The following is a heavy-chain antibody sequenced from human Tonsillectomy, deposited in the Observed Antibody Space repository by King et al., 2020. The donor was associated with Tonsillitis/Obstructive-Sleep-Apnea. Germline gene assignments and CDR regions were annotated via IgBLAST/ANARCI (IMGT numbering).Heavy chain of an antibody. V-gene: IGHV3-23*04. Sequence: DVQLVESGGGLVQPGGSLRLSCAASGFIFSNYAMSWVRQAPGKGLEWVSAISDTGGRTYYADSVKGRFTISRDNSKNTLYLQMNSLRAEDTAVYYCAYEYSSSIDFLYPSSFDYWGQGTLVTVSS. CDR3: AYEYSSSIDFLYPSSFDY. D-gene: IGHD2-2*01. CDR2: ISDTGGRT. J-gene: IGHJ4*02. CDR1: GFIFSNYA.